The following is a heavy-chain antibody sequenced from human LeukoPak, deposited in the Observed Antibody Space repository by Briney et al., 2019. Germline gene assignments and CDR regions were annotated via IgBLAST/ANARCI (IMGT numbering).Heavy chain of an antibody. D-gene: IGHD5-24*01. Sequence: PGGSLRLSCSASGFTFSSYAVSWVRQAPGRGLEWVSAISGSGGSTYYADSVKGRFTISRDNSRNTLYLQMNSLRAEDTAVYYCATQSVEMATIKGANFDYWGQGTLVTVSS. CDR3: ATQSVEMATIKGANFDY. V-gene: IGHV3-23*01. J-gene: IGHJ4*02. CDR2: ISGSGGST. CDR1: GFTFSSYA.